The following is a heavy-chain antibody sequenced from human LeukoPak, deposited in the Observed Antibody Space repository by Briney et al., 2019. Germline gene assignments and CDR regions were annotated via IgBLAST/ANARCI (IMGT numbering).Heavy chain of an antibody. D-gene: IGHD4-23*01. CDR1: GFTLSGYA. Sequence: GGSLRLSCAASGFTLSGYAMRWVRQAPGKGLEWVSSISGSGGGTYYADSVKGRFTISRDNSKNMLYLQMNSLRAEDTAVYYCAKGVSTGVQAFDYWGQGTLVTVPS. J-gene: IGHJ4*02. CDR3: AKGVSTGVQAFDY. CDR2: ISGSGGGT. V-gene: IGHV3-23*01.